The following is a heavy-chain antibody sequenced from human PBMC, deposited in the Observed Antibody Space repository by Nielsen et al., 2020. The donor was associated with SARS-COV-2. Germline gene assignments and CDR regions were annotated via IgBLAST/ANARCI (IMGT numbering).Heavy chain of an antibody. CDR3: ARDLGSKPFDY. D-gene: IGHD1-26*01. CDR2: ISSSGSTI. V-gene: IGHV3-48*03. CDR1: GFTFSRYE. J-gene: IGHJ4*02. Sequence: GGSLRLSCAASGFTFSRYEMNWVRQAPGKGLEWVSYISSSGSTIYYADSVKGRFTISRDNAKNSLYLQMNSLRAEDTAVYYCARDLGSKPFDYWGQGTLVTVSS.